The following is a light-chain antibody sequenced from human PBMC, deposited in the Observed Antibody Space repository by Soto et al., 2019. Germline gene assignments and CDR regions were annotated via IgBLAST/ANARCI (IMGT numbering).Light chain of an antibody. CDR3: QQFYMGWT. CDR1: QSISSY. CDR2: AAS. V-gene: IGKV1-39*01. Sequence: DIPMTQSPSSLSASVGDRVTITCRASQSISSYLNWYQQKPGKAPNLLIYAASSLQSGVPSRFSGSGSGTEFTLSISSLQPDDFGTYYCQQFYMGWTFGQGTRVDLK. J-gene: IGKJ1*01.